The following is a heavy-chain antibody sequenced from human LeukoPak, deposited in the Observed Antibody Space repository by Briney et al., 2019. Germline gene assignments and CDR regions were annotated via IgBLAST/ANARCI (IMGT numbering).Heavy chain of an antibody. D-gene: IGHD6-19*01. CDR2: TYYRSKWYN. CDR3: AGDAGSGWSSFDY. CDR1: GYSVSSNSAA. Sequence: QTLSLTCAISGYSVSSNSAAWHWIRQSPSRGLEWLGRTYYRSKWYNDYAVSMKSRITINPDTSKDQFSLQLNSVTPEDTAVYYCAGDAGSGWSSFDYWGQGTLVTVSS. J-gene: IGHJ4*02. V-gene: IGHV6-1*01.